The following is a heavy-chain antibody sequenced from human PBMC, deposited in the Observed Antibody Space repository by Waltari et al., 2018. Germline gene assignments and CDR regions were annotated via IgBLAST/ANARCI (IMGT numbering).Heavy chain of an antibody. CDR1: GDSISSTTYY. J-gene: IGHJ5*02. CDR2: VYYTGST. Sequence: QLQLQESGPGLVKSSGTLSLTCTVSGDSISSTTYYWGWIRQPPGKGLEWSGNVYYTGSTFYNPSLKSRVTISVDTPNNQFSLELRSVTAADTAVYYCATHASTWYDGDNWFDPWGQGTLVTVSS. D-gene: IGHD1-1*01. V-gene: IGHV4-39*01. CDR3: ATHASTWYDGDNWFDP.